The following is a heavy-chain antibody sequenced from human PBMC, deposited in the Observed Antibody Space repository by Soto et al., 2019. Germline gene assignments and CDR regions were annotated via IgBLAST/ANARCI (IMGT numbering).Heavy chain of an antibody. CDR2: IIPIFGTA. Sequence: QVQLVQSGAEVKKPGSSVKVSCKASGGTFSSYAISWVRQAPGQGLEWMGGIIPIFGTANYAQKFQGRVTITADEYKSTVYMELSSLRSEDTAVYYCARYSGSYRYAELLYMDVWGQGTTVTVCS. CDR3: ARYSGSYRYAELLYMDV. CDR1: GGTFSSYA. D-gene: IGHD1-26*01. V-gene: IGHV1-69*01. J-gene: IGHJ6*02.